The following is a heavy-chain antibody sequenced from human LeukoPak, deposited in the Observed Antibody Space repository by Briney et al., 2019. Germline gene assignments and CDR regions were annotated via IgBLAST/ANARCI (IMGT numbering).Heavy chain of an antibody. V-gene: IGHV3-53*01. J-gene: IGHJ3*02. CDR2: IYSSGST. D-gene: IGHD3-10*01. CDR3: AREYRGSRRSDAFDI. CDR1: GFTVSSNY. Sequence: GGSLRLSCAASGFTVSSNYMSWVRQAPGKGMEWVSVIYSSGSTYYADSVKGRFTISGDNSKNTLYLQMNSLRAEDTAVYYCAREYRGSRRSDAFDIWGQGTMVTVSS.